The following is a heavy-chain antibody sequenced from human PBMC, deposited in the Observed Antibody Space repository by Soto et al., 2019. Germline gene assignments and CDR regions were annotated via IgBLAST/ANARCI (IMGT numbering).Heavy chain of an antibody. D-gene: IGHD2-2*01. J-gene: IGHJ3*02. CDR2: INPSGGST. CDR1: GYTFNSYY. CDR3: AREGRYCTSANFKHDAFDI. V-gene: IGHV1-46*02. Sequence: ASVKVSCKASGYTFNSYYIHWVRQAPGQGLEWMGMINPSGGSTNYAQKFQGRVTMTRDTSTSTVYMDLSSLRSADTAIYYCAREGRYCTSANFKHDAFDIWGQGTMVTVSS.